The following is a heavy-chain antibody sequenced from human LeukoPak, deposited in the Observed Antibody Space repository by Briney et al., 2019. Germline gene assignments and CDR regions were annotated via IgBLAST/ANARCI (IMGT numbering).Heavy chain of an antibody. CDR3: VRPARSSSWGENAFDI. J-gene: IGHJ3*02. V-gene: IGHV1-69*13. D-gene: IGHD6-13*01. Sequence: GASVKVSCKASGGTFSSYAISWVRQAPGQGLEWMGGIIPIFGTANYAQKFQGRVTITADESTSTAYMELSSLRSEDTAVYYCVRPARSSSWGENAFDIWGQGTMVTVSS. CDR1: GGTFSSYA. CDR2: IIPIFGTA.